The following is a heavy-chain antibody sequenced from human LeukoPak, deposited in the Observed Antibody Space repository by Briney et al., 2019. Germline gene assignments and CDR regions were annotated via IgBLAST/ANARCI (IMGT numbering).Heavy chain of an antibody. Sequence: PGGFLRLSCAASGFTFSDYYMSWIRQAPGKGLEWVSYISSSGSTIYYADSVKGRFTISRDNAKNSLYLQMNSLRAEDTAVYYCARDSVEMATIIRGDRFDYWGQGTLVTVSS. CDR1: GFTFSDYY. V-gene: IGHV3-11*01. D-gene: IGHD5-24*01. CDR2: ISSSGSTI. J-gene: IGHJ4*02. CDR3: ARDSVEMATIIRGDRFDY.